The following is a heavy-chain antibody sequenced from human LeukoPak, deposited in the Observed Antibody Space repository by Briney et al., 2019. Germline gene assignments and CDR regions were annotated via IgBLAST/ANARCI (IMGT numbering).Heavy chain of an antibody. CDR3: ARRPRGYGFDY. CDR2: INPSGGST. CDR1: GYTFTSYY. V-gene: IGHV1-46*01. D-gene: IGHD5-12*01. Sequence: GASVKVSCKASGYTFTSYYMHWVRQAPGQGLEGRGIINPSGGSTSYAQKFQGRVTMTRDMSTSTVYMELSSLRSEDTAVYYCARRPRGYGFDYWGQGTLVTVSS. J-gene: IGHJ4*02.